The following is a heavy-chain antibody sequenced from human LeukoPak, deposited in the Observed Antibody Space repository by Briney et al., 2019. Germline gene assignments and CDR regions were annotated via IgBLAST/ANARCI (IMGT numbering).Heavy chain of an antibody. V-gene: IGHV1-69*01. Sequence: SVKVSCKASGGTFSSYAISWVRQAPGQGLEWMGGVIPIFGTANYAQKFQGRVTITADESTSTAYMELSSLRSEDTAVYYCAREISGSSSWYNYYYGMDVWGQGTTVTVSS. CDR3: AREISGSSSWYNYYYGMDV. CDR2: VIPIFGTA. J-gene: IGHJ6*02. CDR1: GGTFSSYA. D-gene: IGHD6-13*01.